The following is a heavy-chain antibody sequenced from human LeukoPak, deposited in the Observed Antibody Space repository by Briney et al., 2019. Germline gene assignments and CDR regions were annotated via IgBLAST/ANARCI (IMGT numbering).Heavy chain of an antibody. D-gene: IGHD3-22*01. CDR1: GFTFSSYS. V-gene: IGHV3-21*01. CDR3: ARVGRTKRHYYDSSGTFDY. J-gene: IGHJ4*02. CDR2: ISSSSSYI. Sequence: GGSLRLSCAASGFTFSSYSMNWVRQAPGKGLEWVSSISSSSSYIYYADSVKGRFTISRDNAKNSLYLQMNSLRAEDTAVYYCARVGRTKRHYYDSSGTFDYWGQGTLVTVSS.